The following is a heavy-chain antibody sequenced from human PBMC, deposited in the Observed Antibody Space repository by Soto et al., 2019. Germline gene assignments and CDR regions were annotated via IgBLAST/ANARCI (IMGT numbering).Heavy chain of an antibody. Sequence: ASVKVSCKASGYTFTGYYMHWVRPAPGQGLEWMGWINPNSGGTNYAQKFQGWVTMTRDTSISTAYMELSSLRSEATAVYYCAETGYCSCGSCYSYYYYYMDFWGKGTTVTVSS. CDR2: INPNSGGT. J-gene: IGHJ6*03. V-gene: IGHV1-2*04. D-gene: IGHD2-15*01. CDR1: GYTFTGYY. CDR3: AETGYCSCGSCYSYYYYYMDF.